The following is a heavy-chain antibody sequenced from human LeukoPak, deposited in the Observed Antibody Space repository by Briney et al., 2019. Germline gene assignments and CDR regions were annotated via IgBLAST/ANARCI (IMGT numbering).Heavy chain of an antibody. CDR2: INYGGTT. CDR1: GGSLSSSNYY. J-gene: IGHJ4*02. V-gene: IGHV4-39*02. CDR3: ARYVVSGSGRYYFDY. Sequence: SETLSLTCAVSGGSLSSSNYYWSWIRQPPGRELEWIASINYGGTTYYKPSLKSRVTISVDTSKNHFSLRLSSVTAADTAVYLCARYVVSGSGRYYFDYWGQGSLVTVSS. D-gene: IGHD3-10*01.